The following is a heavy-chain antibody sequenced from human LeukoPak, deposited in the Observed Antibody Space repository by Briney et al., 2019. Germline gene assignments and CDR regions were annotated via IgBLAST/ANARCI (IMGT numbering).Heavy chain of an antibody. V-gene: IGHV3-21*01. D-gene: IGHD6-13*01. J-gene: IGHJ4*02. CDR2: ISGSSSYI. CDR3: ASSWGSSWYLDY. CDR1: GGSISSSS. Sequence: ETLSLTCTVSGGSISSSSYYWGWIRQPPGKGLEWVSSISGSSSYIYYADSVKGRFTISRDNAKNSLYLQMNSLRAEDTALYYCASSWGSSWYLDYWGQGTLVTVSS.